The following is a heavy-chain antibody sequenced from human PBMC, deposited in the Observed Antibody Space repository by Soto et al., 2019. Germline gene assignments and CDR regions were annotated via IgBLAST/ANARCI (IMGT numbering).Heavy chain of an antibody. CDR1: GISLTNSGVG. J-gene: IGHJ6*02. CDR3: AQMDFDLYGMDV. V-gene: IGHV2-5*02. Sequence: QITLTESGPTLVQPTQTLTLTCTFSGISLTNSGVGVSWIRQPPGKALEWLAVIYWDDAKHFSPSQKSRLTITKDTSKNQVVLTMTNMDSVDTATYFCAQMDFDLYGMDVWGQGTTVIVSS. D-gene: IGHD3-9*01. CDR2: IYWDDAK.